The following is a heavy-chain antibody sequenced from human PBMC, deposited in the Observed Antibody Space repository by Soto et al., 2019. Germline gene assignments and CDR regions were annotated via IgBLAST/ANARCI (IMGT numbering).Heavy chain of an antibody. Sequence: GGSLRLACAAYEFSCSRYAMSWVRQAPGKGLEWVSGISASGDSTNYADSVKGRVTISRDNANNTLYLRMNSLRVEDAAVYYCAKGKGEGYCTGGRRSFDFRGKGPLVTVS. V-gene: IGHV3-23*01. D-gene: IGHD2-8*02. J-gene: IGHJ4*02. CDR1: EFSCSRYA. CDR2: ISASGDST. CDR3: AKGKGEGYCTGGRRSFDF.